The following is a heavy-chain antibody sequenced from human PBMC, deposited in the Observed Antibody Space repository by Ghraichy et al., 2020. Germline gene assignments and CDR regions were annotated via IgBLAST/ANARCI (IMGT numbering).Heavy chain of an antibody. CDR3: AKVSPPKYSGYDWTFDY. Sequence: SLRLSCAASGFTFDDYGMHWVRQSPGKGLEWVSGISFNSAGIGYADSVKGRFTISRDNAKSSLYLQMNSLRTEDTALYYCAKVSPPKYSGYDWTFDYWGQGTLVTVSS. CDR2: ISFNSAGI. CDR1: GFTFDDYG. J-gene: IGHJ4*02. D-gene: IGHD5-12*01. V-gene: IGHV3-9*01.